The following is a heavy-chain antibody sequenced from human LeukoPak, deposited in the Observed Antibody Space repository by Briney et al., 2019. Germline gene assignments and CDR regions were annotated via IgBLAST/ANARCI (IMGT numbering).Heavy chain of an antibody. V-gene: IGHV4-59*11. CDR1: GGSLSNHY. D-gene: IGHD3-16*01. Sequence: SETLSLTCTVSGGSLSNHYWSWIRQPPGKGLEWIGHIYDSGSTTYNPSLRSRVTMSVDTSKNQFSLNLSSVTAADTAVYYCARGRIGGPKAPFDYWGQGTLVAVSS. CDR3: ARGRIGGPKAPFDY. J-gene: IGHJ4*02. CDR2: IYDSGST.